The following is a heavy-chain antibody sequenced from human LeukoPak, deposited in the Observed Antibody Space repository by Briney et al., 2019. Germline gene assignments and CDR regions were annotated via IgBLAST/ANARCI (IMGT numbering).Heavy chain of an antibody. V-gene: IGHV3-53*05. D-gene: IGHD3-10*01. CDR1: GLTVTSTY. CDR2: IRGDAGT. J-gene: IGHJ5*02. Sequence: PGGSLRLSCTVSGLTVTSTYMDWVRQPPGKGPEWVALIRGDAGTVYADSVKGRFTISRDNSKNMVYLQMNSLRPEDSAVYYCPRDRAGTQSWVELGLWGQGTLVTVSS. CDR3: PRDRAGTQSWVELGL.